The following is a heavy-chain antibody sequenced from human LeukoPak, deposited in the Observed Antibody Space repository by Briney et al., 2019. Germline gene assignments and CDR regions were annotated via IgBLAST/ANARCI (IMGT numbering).Heavy chain of an antibody. Sequence: SQTLSLTCTVSGGSISSGSYYWSWIRQPAGKGLEWIGRIYTSGSTNYNPSLKSRVTISVDTSKNQFSLKLSSVTAADTAVYYCARDGGMSGWLDPWGQGTLVTVSS. CDR3: ARDGGMSGWLDP. CDR2: IYTSGST. CDR1: GGSISSGSYY. V-gene: IGHV4-61*02. D-gene: IGHD3-3*01. J-gene: IGHJ5*02.